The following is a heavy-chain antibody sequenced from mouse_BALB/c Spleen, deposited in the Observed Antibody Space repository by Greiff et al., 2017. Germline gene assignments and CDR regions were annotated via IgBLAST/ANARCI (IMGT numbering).Heavy chain of an antibody. CDR2: IYWDDDK. CDR3: ARRAHYGSSYWYFDV. CDR1: GFSLSTSGMG. Sequence: QVTLKVSGPGILQPSQTLSLTCSFSGFSLSTSGMGVSWIRQPSGKGLEWLAHIYWDDDKRYNPSLKSRLTISKDTSRNQVFLKITSVDTADTATYYCARRAHYGSSYWYFDVWGAGTTVTVSS. J-gene: IGHJ1*01. V-gene: IGHV8-12*01. D-gene: IGHD1-1*01.